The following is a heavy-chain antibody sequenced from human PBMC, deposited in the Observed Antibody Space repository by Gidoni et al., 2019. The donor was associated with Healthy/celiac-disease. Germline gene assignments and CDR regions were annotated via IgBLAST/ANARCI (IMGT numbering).Heavy chain of an antibody. D-gene: IGHD5-18*01. V-gene: IGHV4-39*01. CDR3: ARLIRTAMAYYFDY. Sequence: QLQLQESGPGLVKPSETLSLTCTVSGRPISSSSYYWGWIRQPPGKGLEWIGSIYYSGSTYYNPALKSRVTISVDTSKNQFSLKLSSVTAADTAVYYCARLIRTAMAYYFDYWGQGTLVTVSS. J-gene: IGHJ4*02. CDR1: GRPISSSSYY. CDR2: IYYSGST.